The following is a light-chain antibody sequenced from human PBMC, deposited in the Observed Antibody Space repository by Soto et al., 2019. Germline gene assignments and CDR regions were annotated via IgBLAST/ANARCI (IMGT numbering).Light chain of an antibody. J-gene: IGLJ1*01. CDR2: RDS. CDR1: NIGSKN. V-gene: IGLV3-9*01. CDR3: QVWDSSTAV. Sequence: SYELTQPLSVSVALGQTARITCGGNNIGSKNVHWYQQKPGQAPVLVIYRDSNRPSGIPERFSGSNSGNTATLTISRAQAGEEADYYCQVWDSSTAVFGTGTKVTVL.